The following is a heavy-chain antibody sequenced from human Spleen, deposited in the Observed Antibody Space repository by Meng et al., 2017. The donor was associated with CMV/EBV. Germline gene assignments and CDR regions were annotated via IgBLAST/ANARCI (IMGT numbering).Heavy chain of an antibody. J-gene: IGHJ4*02. D-gene: IGHD5-24*01. Sequence: GESLKISCAASGFTFSSYAMSWVRQAPGKGLEWVANINQDGSDKYSVDSVKGRFTISRDNAKKSLYLQMNSLRAEDTAVYYCALSRDGYNWEFFFDYWGQGTLVTVSS. V-gene: IGHV3-7*01. CDR2: INQDGSDK. CDR1: GFTFSSYA. CDR3: ALSRDGYNWEFFFDY.